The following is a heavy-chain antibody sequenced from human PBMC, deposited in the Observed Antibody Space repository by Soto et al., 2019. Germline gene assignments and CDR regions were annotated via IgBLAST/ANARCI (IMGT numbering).Heavy chain of an antibody. D-gene: IGHD2-2*01. CDR1: GGTFSNYA. J-gene: IGHJ6*02. CDR3: ARSQGSSTSLEIYYYYYYGMDV. V-gene: IGHV1-69*01. CDR2: IIPISGTA. Sequence: QVQLVQSGAEVKKPGSSVKVSCKASGGTFSNYAISWVRQAPGQGLEWMGGIIPISGTANYAQKFQGRVTINAGESTSTAYMELRSLRSEDTAVYYCARSQGSSTSLEIYYYYYYGMDVWGQGTTVTVSS.